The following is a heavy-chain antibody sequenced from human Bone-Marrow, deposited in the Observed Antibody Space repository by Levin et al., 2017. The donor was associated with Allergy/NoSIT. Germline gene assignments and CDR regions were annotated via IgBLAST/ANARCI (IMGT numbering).Heavy chain of an antibody. CDR3: ARDNGYTYGFTHYFDK. J-gene: IGHJ4*02. D-gene: IGHD5-18*01. CDR2: IYASGTT. V-gene: IGHV4-4*07. CDR1: GGSLNNFY. Sequence: PSETLSLTCTVSGGSLNNFYWSWIRQPAGKGLEWIGRIYASGTTKYNPSLKSRVTMSVDTSKHQFSLQLTSVTAADTAVYYCARDNGYTYGFTHYFDKWGQGTRVTVSS.